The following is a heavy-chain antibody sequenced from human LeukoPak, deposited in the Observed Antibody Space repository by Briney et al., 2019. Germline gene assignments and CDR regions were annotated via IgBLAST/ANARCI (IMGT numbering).Heavy chain of an antibody. CDR3: ARAVDTAMAVHWYFDL. J-gene: IGHJ2*01. V-gene: IGHV4-59*01. CDR1: GGSISSYY. CDR2: IYYSGST. D-gene: IGHD5-18*01. Sequence: KPSETLSLTCTVSGGSISSYYWSWIRQPPGKGLEWIGYIYYSGSTNYNPSLKSRVTISVDTSKNQFSLKLSSVTAADTAVYYCARAVDTAMAVHWYFDLWGRGTLVTVSS.